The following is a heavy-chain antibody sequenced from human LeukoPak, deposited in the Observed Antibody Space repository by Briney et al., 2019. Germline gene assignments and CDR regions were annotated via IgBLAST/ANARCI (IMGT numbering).Heavy chain of an antibody. V-gene: IGHV4-39*07. CDR3: TRAASSGPLFTYHMDV. J-gene: IGHJ6*03. CDR2: IYYTGSS. Sequence: PSETLSLTCSVSGGSVRSSDDYWGFVRQTPGKGLEWMGSIYYTGSSHYNPSLKSRATISVDTSKNQFSLKLTSVTAADTAVYYCTRAASSGPLFTYHMDVWGKGTTVTVSS. D-gene: IGHD3-22*01. CDR1: GGSVRSSDDY.